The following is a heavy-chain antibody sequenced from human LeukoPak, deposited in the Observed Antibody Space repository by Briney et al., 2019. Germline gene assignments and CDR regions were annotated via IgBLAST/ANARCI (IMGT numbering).Heavy chain of an antibody. CDR2: IFYSGGT. V-gene: IGHV4-59*04. CDR1: GFTFSRSW. D-gene: IGHD3-10*01. J-gene: IGHJ3*02. CDR3: AKSNGYGLVDI. Sequence: GSLRLSCAASGFTFSRSWMSWIRQTPGKGLEWIGNIFYSGGTYYSPSLTSRVTISLDTSRNQFSLKLNSVTAADTAVYYCAKSNGYGLVDIWGQGTMVTVSS.